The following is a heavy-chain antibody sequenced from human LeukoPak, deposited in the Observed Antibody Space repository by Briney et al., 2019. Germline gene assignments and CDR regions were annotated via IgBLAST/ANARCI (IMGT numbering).Heavy chain of an antibody. CDR1: GGFISNYY. CDR2: LYTSGTT. D-gene: IGHD1-20*01. CDR3: ASSTYNWNDVGEINDAFDI. V-gene: IGHV4-4*07. Sequence: SETLSLTCTISGGFISNYYWSWIRQPAGKGLEWIGRLYTSGTTNYNPSLQRRVTMSLDTSRKQFSLKLSSVTAADTAVYYCASSTYNWNDVGEINDAFDIWGQGTMVTVSS. J-gene: IGHJ3*02.